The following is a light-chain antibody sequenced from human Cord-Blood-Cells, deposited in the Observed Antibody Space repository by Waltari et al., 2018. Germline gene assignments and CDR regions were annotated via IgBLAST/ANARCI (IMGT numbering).Light chain of an antibody. V-gene: IGKV1-33*01. CDR3: QQYDNLPWT. CDR2: DAS. CDR1: QDISNY. J-gene: IGKJ1*01. Sequence: DIQMNLSPSSLSASVGDRVTITCQASQDISNYLNWYQQQPGKAPKLLIYDASKLETGVPSRFSGSVSGTDFTDSISNLQPEEIATYYCQQYDNLPWTFGQGTKVEIK.